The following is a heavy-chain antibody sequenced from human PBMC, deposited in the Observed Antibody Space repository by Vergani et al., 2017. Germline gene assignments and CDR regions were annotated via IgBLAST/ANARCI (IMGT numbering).Heavy chain of an antibody. D-gene: IGHD3-9*01. J-gene: IGHJ4*02. CDR3: ARGHLSSSWYDILTGDDY. CDR1: GFTFSSYA. Sequence: QVQLVESGGGVVQPGRSLRLSCAASGFTFSSYAMHWVRQAPGKGLEWVAVISYDGSNKYYADSVKGRFTISRDNSKNTLYLQMNSLRAEDTAVYYCARGHLSSSWYDILTGDDYWGQGTLVTVSS. V-gene: IGHV3-30-3*01. CDR2: ISYDGSNK.